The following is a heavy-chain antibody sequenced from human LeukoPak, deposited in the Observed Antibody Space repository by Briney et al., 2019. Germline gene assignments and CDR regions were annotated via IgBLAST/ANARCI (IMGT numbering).Heavy chain of an antibody. J-gene: IGHJ4*02. CDR2: IYTSGST. CDR1: GGSISSGSYY. V-gene: IGHV4-61*02. CDR3: ARGWRVPAAFDY. D-gene: IGHD2-2*01. Sequence: SETLSLTCTVSGGSISSGSYYWSWIRQPAGKGLEWIGRIYTSGSTNYNPSLKSRVTISVDTSKNQFSLKLSSVTAADTAVYYCARGWRVPAAFDYWGQGTLVTVSS.